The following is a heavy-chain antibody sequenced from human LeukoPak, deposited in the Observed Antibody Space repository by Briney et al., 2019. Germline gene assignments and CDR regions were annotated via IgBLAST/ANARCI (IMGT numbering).Heavy chain of an antibody. D-gene: IGHD3-22*01. CDR2: IRPSGDNT. J-gene: IGHJ5*02. Sequence: QSGGSLRLSCAASGFTFSSYDMTWVRQAPGRGLEWVSSIRPSGDNTYYGDSVKGRFTISRDNSKNTVYLQMNNMRVDDTAVYYCARVVGWHWFDPWGQGTLVTVSS. CDR3: ARVVGWHWFDP. V-gene: IGHV3-23*01. CDR1: GFTFSSYD.